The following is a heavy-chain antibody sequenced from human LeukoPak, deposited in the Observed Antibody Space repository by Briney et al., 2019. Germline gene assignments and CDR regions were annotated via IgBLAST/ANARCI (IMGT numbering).Heavy chain of an antibody. J-gene: IGHJ3*02. V-gene: IGHV1-2*02. Sequence: ASVEVSCKASGYTFTGYYMHWVRQAPGQGLEWMGWINPNSGGTNYAQKFQGRVTMTRDTSISTAYMELSRLRSDDTAVYYCATTPPDPVAFDIWGQGTMVTVSS. D-gene: IGHD1-26*01. CDR1: GYTFTGYY. CDR2: INPNSGGT. CDR3: ATTPPDPVAFDI.